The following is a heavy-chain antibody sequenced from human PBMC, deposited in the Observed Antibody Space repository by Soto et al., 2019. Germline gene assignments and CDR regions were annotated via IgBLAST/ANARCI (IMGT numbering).Heavy chain of an antibody. Sequence: GGSLRLSCAASGFTVSSNYMSWVRQAPGKGLEWVSVIYSGGSTYYADSVKGRFTISRDNSKNTLYLQMNSLRAEDTAVYYCARDRVGEDYGSGSYARYYYYYYMDVWGKGTTVTVSS. CDR2: IYSGGST. CDR1: GFTVSSNY. CDR3: ARDRVGEDYGSGSYARYYYYYYMDV. D-gene: IGHD3-10*01. J-gene: IGHJ6*03. V-gene: IGHV3-66*01.